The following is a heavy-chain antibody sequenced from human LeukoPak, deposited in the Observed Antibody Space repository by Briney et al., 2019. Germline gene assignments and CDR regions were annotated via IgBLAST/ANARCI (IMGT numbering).Heavy chain of an antibody. D-gene: IGHD2-21*02. CDR1: GFSPSTSGVG. Sequence: ESGPTLVKPTQTLTLTCTFSGFSPSTSGVGVGWIRQPPGKALEWLALIYWDDDKRYSPSLKSRLTITKDTSKNQVVLTMTNMDPVDTATYYCAHIRCGGDCYSLYFDYWGQGTLVTVSS. V-gene: IGHV2-5*02. CDR2: IYWDDDK. J-gene: IGHJ4*02. CDR3: AHIRCGGDCYSLYFDY.